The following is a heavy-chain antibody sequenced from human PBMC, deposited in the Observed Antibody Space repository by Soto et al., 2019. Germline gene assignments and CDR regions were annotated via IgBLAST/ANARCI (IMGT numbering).Heavy chain of an antibody. D-gene: IGHD1-26*01. V-gene: IGHV1-18*01. CDR2: ISVFNGNT. Sequence: QVQLVQSGAEVKKPGASVKVSCKTSGYTFTGYGINWVRQAPGHGLEWMGGISVFNGNTKYGQNIHDRVIMTTDTSTSTAYMELRSLRSDDTAVYIGGRDGRGGMIDSWGQGTMIIVSS. CDR1: GYTFTGYG. J-gene: IGHJ3*01. CDR3: GRDGRGGMIDS.